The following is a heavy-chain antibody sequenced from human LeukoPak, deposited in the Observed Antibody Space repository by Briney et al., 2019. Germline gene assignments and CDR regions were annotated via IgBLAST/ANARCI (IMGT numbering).Heavy chain of an antibody. V-gene: IGHV3-7*03. CDR3: AIQKWYYYDSGGYYGYYFDY. CDR1: GFTFSRLW. J-gene: IGHJ4*02. D-gene: IGHD3-22*01. Sequence: GGSLTLSCAASGFTFSRLWMTWVRQTPGRGLEWVASVRDDGREKSYADSVKGRFTISRDNAKNSLYLQMNSLRAEDTALYHCAIQKWYYYDSGGYYGYYFDYWGQGTLVTVSS. CDR2: VRDDGREK.